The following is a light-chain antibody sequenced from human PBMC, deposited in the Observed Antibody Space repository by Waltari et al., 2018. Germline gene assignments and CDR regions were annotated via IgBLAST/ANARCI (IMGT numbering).Light chain of an antibody. J-gene: IGKJ1*01. CDR2: DAS. CDR3: HQRSSWPWT. Sequence: EIVLTQSPATLSLSPGESATLSCRASPSVTTYLDWHQQKPGQAPRVLIYDASTRATGIPGRFSGSGSGTDFTLTISSLEPEDFAVYYCHQRSSWPWTFGQGTKVEI. V-gene: IGKV3-11*01. CDR1: PSVTTY.